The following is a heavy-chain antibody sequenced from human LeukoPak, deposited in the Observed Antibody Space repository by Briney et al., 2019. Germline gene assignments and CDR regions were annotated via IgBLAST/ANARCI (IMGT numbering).Heavy chain of an antibody. CDR1: GGTFSSYA. V-gene: IGHV1-69*06. Sequence: SVKVSCKASGGTFSSYAISWVRQAPGQGLEWMGGIIPIFGTANYAQKFQGRVTITADKSTSTAYMELSSLRPEDTAVYYCATDSSGVDFDFDYWGQGTLVTVSS. CDR3: ATDSSGVDFDFDY. J-gene: IGHJ4*02. D-gene: IGHD6-19*01. CDR2: IIPIFGTA.